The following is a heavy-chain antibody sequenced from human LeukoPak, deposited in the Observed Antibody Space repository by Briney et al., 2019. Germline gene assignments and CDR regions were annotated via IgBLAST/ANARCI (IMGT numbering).Heavy chain of an antibody. CDR3: ARGGSYFDY. D-gene: IGHD1-26*01. CDR1: GFTFSTYG. Sequence: GGSLRLSCAASGFTFSTYGAHWVRQAPGKGLEWVAVVSDDGSNTHYADFEKGRFTISRDNSKNMLYLQMNSLRAEDTAVYYCARGGSYFDYWGQGTLVTVSS. J-gene: IGHJ4*02. CDR2: VSDDGSNT. V-gene: IGHV3-33*08.